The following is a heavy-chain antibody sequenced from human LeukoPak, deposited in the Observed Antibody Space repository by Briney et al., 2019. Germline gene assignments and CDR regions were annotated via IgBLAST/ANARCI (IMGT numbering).Heavy chain of an antibody. CDR3: ARLGNMVVAATAVAFDI. CDR2: IIPLFGTP. Sequence: GASVKVSCKASGGTFSSYTISWVRQAPGQGLEWMGGIIPLFGTPDYAQKFQGRVTITADKSTSTAYMELSSLRSEDTAVYYCARLGNMVVAATAVAFDIWGQGTMVTVSS. V-gene: IGHV1-69*06. CDR1: GGTFSSYT. D-gene: IGHD2-15*01. J-gene: IGHJ3*02.